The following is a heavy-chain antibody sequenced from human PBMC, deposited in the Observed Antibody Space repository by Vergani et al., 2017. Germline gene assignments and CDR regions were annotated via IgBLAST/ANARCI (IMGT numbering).Heavy chain of an antibody. J-gene: IGHJ6*03. CDR3: AMGIADCMDF. V-gene: IGHV3-9*01. Sequence: DVQLVESGGGLVRPGKSLELSCEASGFTFADYTMHWVRQAPGKGLEWVAGSSWNGGHIGYADSVKGRFTISRDDAKNSLTLQMSSLRPEDTAVYYCAMGIADCMDFWGKGATVTVSS. CDR1: GFTFADYT. D-gene: IGHD6-13*01. CDR2: SSWNGGHI.